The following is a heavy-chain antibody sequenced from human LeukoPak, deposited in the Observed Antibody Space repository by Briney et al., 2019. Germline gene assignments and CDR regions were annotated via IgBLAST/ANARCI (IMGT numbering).Heavy chain of an antibody. D-gene: IGHD6-6*01. V-gene: IGHV3-72*01. J-gene: IGHJ4*02. CDR2: AKNKADSYTI. CDR3: VKDSSFWTFDY. CDR1: GFTFSDHY. Sequence: PGGSLRLSCAASGFTFSDHYMDWVRQAPGKGLEWVGRAKNKADSYTIEYAASVRGRFTISRDDSKNSLYLQMNSLKTEDTAVYYCVKDSSFWTFDYWGQGTLATVSS.